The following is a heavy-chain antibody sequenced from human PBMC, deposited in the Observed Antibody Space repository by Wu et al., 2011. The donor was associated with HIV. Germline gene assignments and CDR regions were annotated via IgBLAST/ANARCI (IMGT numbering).Heavy chain of an antibody. CDR2: INANSGGT. CDR3: ARSGGGSGSYDGYYYYYYMDV. CDR1: GYTFTGNY. V-gene: IGHV1-2*02. J-gene: IGHJ6*03. D-gene: IGHD3-10*01. Sequence: QVQLVQSGAEVKKPGASVKVSCKAFGYTFTGNYMHWVRQAPGQGLEWMGWINANSGGTKYAQKFQGRVTMTRDTSISTAYMELSRLRSDDTAVYYCARSGGGSGSYDGYYYYYYMDVWGKGTTVTVSS.